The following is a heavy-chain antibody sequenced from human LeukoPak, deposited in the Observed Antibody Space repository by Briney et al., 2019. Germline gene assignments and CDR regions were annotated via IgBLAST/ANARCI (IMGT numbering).Heavy chain of an antibody. D-gene: IGHD4-23*01. Sequence: GGSLRLSCAASGFTFSSYGMQWVRQAPGKGLEWVAVISHDGRVSYYADSVKGRFTISRDNSKNTLDLQMSSLSIEDTAVYFCARVLLNCGGNPLDGMDVWGQGTTVTVSS. V-gene: IGHV3-30*03. J-gene: IGHJ6*02. CDR2: ISHDGRVS. CDR3: ARVLLNCGGNPLDGMDV. CDR1: GFTFSSYG.